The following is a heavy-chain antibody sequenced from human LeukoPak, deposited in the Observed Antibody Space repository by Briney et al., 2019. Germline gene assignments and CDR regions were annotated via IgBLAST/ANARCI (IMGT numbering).Heavy chain of an antibody. Sequence: PGGSLRLSCETSGFIFDDFAMHWVRQGPGKGLEWVSSITWNSEKIDYAGSVKGRFTISRDNAKNSVYLQMSGLTVEDTAVYYCVRDVEIWGQGTLVTVSS. V-gene: IGHV3-9*01. J-gene: IGHJ4*02. CDR2: ITWNSEKI. CDR1: GFIFDDFA. D-gene: IGHD5-24*01. CDR3: VRDVEI.